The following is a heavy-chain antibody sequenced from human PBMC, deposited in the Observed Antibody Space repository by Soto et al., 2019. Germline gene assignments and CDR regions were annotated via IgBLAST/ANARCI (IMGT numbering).Heavy chain of an antibody. CDR2: MLYDGSNK. V-gene: IGHV3-30-3*01. CDR1: GFTFSSYA. Sequence: QVQLVESGGGVVHPGRSLRLSCAASGFTFSSYAMHWVRRAPGKGLEWMAVMLYDGSNKYYADSVKGRFTISRDNSKNTLYLQMNSLRPEDTALYYCARDGGAYWGQGTLVIVSS. D-gene: IGHD3-16*01. J-gene: IGHJ4*02. CDR3: ARDGGAY.